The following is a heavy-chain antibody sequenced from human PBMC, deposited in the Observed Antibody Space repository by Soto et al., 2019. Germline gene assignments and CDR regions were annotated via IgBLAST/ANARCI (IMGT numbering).Heavy chain of an antibody. V-gene: IGHV3-21*01. Sequence: EVQLVESGGGLVKPGGSLRHSCAASGFTFSSYSMNWVRQAPGKGLEWVSSISSSSSYIYYADSVKGRFTISRDSAKNSLYLQMNSLRAEDTAVYYCASEQWAGGMDVWGQGTTVTVSS. J-gene: IGHJ6*02. D-gene: IGHD6-19*01. CDR3: ASEQWAGGMDV. CDR2: ISSSSSYI. CDR1: GFTFSSYS.